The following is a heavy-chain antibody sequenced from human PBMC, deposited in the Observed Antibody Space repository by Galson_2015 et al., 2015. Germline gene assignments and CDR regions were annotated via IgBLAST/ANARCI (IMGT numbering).Heavy chain of an antibody. Sequence: SVKVSCKASGYTFTSYGISWVRQAPGQGLEWMGWISAYNGNTNYAQKLQGRVTMTTDTSASTAYMELSSLRSEDTAVYYCARTIRWFGELSWFDFWGQGTLVTVSS. J-gene: IGHJ4*02. CDR3: ARTIRWFGELSWFDF. V-gene: IGHV1-18*04. CDR2: ISAYNGNT. D-gene: IGHD3-10*01. CDR1: GYTFTSYG.